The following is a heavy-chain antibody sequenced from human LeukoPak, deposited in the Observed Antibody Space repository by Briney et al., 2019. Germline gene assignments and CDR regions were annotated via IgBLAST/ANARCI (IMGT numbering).Heavy chain of an antibody. D-gene: IGHD5-12*01. CDR2: ILHTGPT. J-gene: IGHJ6*03. Sequence: SETLSLTCAVSGVSITDNWWSWVRQPPGKGLEWIGEILHTGPTNFNPSLKSRVTISMDKSKNQLSLELRSVTAADTAVYYCAKATYRGYSGDNLNHFYYYYMDVWGKGTTVTISS. V-gene: IGHV4-4*02. CDR1: GVSITDNW. CDR3: AKATYRGYSGDNLNHFYYYYMDV.